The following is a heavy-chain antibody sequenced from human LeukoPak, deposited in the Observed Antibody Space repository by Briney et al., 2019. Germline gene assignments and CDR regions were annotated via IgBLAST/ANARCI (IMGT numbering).Heavy chain of an antibody. V-gene: IGHV3-21*01. CDR1: GFIFSSYS. J-gene: IGHJ4*02. Sequence: GSLRLSCGASGFIFSSYSMNWVRQAPGKGLEWVSSISSSSSYIYYADSVKGRFTISRDNAKNSLYLQMNSLRAEDTAVYYCARDRGSGTFDYWGQGTLVTVSS. CDR2: ISSSSSYI. D-gene: IGHD2-15*01. CDR3: ARDRGSGTFDY.